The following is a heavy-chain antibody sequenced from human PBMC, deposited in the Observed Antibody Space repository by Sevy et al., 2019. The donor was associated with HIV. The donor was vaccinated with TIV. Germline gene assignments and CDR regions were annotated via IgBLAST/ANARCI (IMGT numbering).Heavy chain of an antibody. Sequence: GGSLRLSCAISGFTVNDKYIIWVRQAPGKGLEWVSVIFSSGSTYYADSAKGRFTISRDNSKNTVDLQMNSVGAEDTAVYYWVSLFLSYRSGWSYFDYWGQGTLVTVSS. J-gene: IGHJ4*02. CDR1: GFTVNDKY. V-gene: IGHV3-66*02. CDR3: VSLFLSYRSGWSYFDY. D-gene: IGHD6-19*01. CDR2: IFSSGST.